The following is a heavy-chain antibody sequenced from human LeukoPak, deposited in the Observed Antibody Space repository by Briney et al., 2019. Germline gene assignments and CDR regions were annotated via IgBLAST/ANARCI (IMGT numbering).Heavy chain of an antibody. CDR2: ISGGGETT. J-gene: IGHJ4*02. CDR3: ARDFADYVGYFFFDY. CDR1: GFTFNNYA. V-gene: IGHV3-23*01. D-gene: IGHD4-17*01. Sequence: GGSLRLSCAASGFTFNNYAMNWVRQAPGKGLEWVSSISGGGETTYYADSAKGRFTISRDNSQNTLYLQMNSLRAEDTAVYYCARDFADYVGYFFFDYWGQGTLVTVSP.